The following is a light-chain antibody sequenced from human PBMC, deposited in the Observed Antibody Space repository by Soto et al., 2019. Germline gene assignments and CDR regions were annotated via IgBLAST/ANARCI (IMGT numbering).Light chain of an antibody. Sequence: DIQMTQSPSTLSASVGDRVTITCRASQSISSWLAWYQRKPGKAPKLLIYKASSLESGVPSRFSGSGSGTEFTLTISSLQPHDFATYYCQHYNSYPWTFGQGTKVEIK. CDR3: QHYNSYPWT. CDR2: KAS. V-gene: IGKV1-5*03. CDR1: QSISSW. J-gene: IGKJ1*01.